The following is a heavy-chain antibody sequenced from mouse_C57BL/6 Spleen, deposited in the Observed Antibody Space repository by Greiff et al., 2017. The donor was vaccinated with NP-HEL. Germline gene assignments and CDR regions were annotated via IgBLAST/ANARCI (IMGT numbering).Heavy chain of an antibody. CDR3: ARRCSNYAWFAY. J-gene: IGHJ3*01. CDR2: ISSGGSYT. Sequence: DVQLQESGGDLVKPGGSLKLSCAASGFTFSSYGMSWVRQTPDKRLEWVATISSGGSYTYYPDSVKGRFTISRDNAKNTLYLQMSSLKSEDTAMYYCARRCSNYAWFAYWGQGTLVTVSA. CDR1: GFTFSSYG. V-gene: IGHV5-6*01. D-gene: IGHD2-5*01.